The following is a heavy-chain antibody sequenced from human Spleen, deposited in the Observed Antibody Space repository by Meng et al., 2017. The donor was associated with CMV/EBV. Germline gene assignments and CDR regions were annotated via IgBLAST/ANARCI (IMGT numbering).Heavy chain of an antibody. CDR3: ARDLVGYDAFDV. Sequence: ASVKVSCKASGYTFITYYIHWVRQAPGQGLEWTGRINPDGGTTTYSQKFQGGVTLTSDTSTNTVYMELSRLRYEDTAVYYCARDLVGYDAFDVWGQGTMVTVSS. J-gene: IGHJ3*01. D-gene: IGHD3-22*01. V-gene: IGHV1-46*01. CDR1: GYTFITYY. CDR2: INPDGGTT.